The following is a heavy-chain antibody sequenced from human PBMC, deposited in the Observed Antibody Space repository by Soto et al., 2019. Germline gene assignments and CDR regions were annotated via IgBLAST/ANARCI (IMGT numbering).Heavy chain of an antibody. CDR2: IWYDGSNK. CDR3: ASSYCSGGSCSRKTYYYYYGMDV. D-gene: IGHD2-15*01. CDR1: GFTFSSYG. V-gene: IGHV3-33*01. J-gene: IGHJ6*02. Sequence: GGSLRLSCAASGFTFSSYGMHWVRQAPGKGLEWVAVIWYDGSNKYYADSVKGRFTISRDNSKNTLYLQMNSLRAEDTAVYYCASSYCSGGSCSRKTYYYYYGMDVWGQGTTVTVSS.